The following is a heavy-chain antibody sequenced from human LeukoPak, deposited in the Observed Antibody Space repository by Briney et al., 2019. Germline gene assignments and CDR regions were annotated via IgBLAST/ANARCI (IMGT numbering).Heavy chain of an antibody. CDR2: IIPIFGTA. V-gene: IGHV1-69*05. CDR3: AASPGGYVDY. CDR1: GYTITSYD. D-gene: IGHD2-8*02. Sequence: SVKVSCKASGYTITSYDINWVRQATGQGLEWMGGIIPIFGTASYAQKFQGRVTITTDESTSTAYMELSSLRSEDTAVYYCAASPGGYVDYWGQGTLVTVSS. J-gene: IGHJ4*02.